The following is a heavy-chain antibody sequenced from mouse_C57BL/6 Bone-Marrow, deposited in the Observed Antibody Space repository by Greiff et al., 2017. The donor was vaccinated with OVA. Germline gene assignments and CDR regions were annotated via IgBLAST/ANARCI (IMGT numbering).Heavy chain of an antibody. J-gene: IGHJ4*01. D-gene: IGHD1-1*01. CDR2: IYPGSGNT. CDR1: GYTFTDYY. Sequence: VNVVESGAELVRPGASVKLSCKASGYTFTDYYINWVKQRPGQGLEWIARIYPGSGNTYYNEKFKGKATLTAEKSSSTAYMQLSSLTSEDSAVYFCARADYYCSSYDAMDYWGQGTSVTVSS. CDR3: ARADYYCSSYDAMDY. V-gene: IGHV1-76*01.